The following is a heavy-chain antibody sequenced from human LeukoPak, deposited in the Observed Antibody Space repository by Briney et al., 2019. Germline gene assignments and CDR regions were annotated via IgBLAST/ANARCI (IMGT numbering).Heavy chain of an antibody. V-gene: IGHV1-2*02. Sequence: GASVKVSCKASGYTFTGYYMHWVRQAPGQGLEWMGWINPNSGGTNYAQKFQGRVTMTRDTSISTVYMELSRLRSDDTAVYYCARAYWDILTGYYGEQPNDYWGQGTLVTVSS. CDR1: GYTFTGYY. J-gene: IGHJ4*02. D-gene: IGHD3-9*01. CDR3: ARAYWDILTGYYGEQPNDY. CDR2: INPNSGGT.